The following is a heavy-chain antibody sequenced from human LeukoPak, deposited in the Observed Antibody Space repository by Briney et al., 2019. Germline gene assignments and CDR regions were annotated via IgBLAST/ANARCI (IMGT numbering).Heavy chain of an antibody. CDR1: GYSFTSYW. Sequence: GESLKISCNGSGYSFTSYWIGWVRQMPGKGLEWMGIIYPGDSDTRYSPSFQGQVTISADKSISTAYLQWSSLKASDTAMYYCAKQGYSSGWYVQYYFDYWGQGTLVTVSS. J-gene: IGHJ4*02. V-gene: IGHV5-51*01. D-gene: IGHD6-19*01. CDR2: IYPGDSDT. CDR3: AKQGYSSGWYVQYYFDY.